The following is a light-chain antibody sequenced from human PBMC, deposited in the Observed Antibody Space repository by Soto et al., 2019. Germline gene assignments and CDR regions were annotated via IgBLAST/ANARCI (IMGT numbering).Light chain of an antibody. V-gene: IGKV1-33*01. CDR3: QQYENMPIT. J-gene: IGKJ5*01. CDR2: DAS. CDR1: QDISSY. Sequence: DIQMTQSPSSLSASAGDRVTLTCQASQDISSYLNWYQQKPGEAPKLLIYDASNLQTGVPSRFSGSGSGTDFTFTIRSLQPEDIATYYCQQYENMPITFGQGTRLEIK.